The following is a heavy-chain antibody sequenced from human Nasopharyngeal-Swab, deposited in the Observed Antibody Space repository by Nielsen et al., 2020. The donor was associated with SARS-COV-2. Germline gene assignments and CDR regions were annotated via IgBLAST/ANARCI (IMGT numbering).Heavy chain of an antibody. V-gene: IGHV4-34*01. CDR2: INHSGST. CDR3: ARGPPGYRYGDNWFGP. Sequence: SETLSLTCAVYGGSFSGYYWSWIRQPPGKGLEWIGEINHSGSTNYNPSLKSRSTISVDPSKNQFSLKLGSVTAADTAVYYCARGPPGYRYGDNWFGPWGQGTLVTVSS. D-gene: IGHD5-18*01. CDR1: GGSFSGYY. J-gene: IGHJ5*02.